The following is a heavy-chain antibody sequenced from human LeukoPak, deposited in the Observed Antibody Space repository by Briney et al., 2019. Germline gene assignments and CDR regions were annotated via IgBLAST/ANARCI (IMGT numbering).Heavy chain of an antibody. CDR1: GFTFSSCS. D-gene: IGHD5-24*01. J-gene: IGHJ4*02. V-gene: IGHV3-21*01. CDR2: ISSSSSYI. Sequence: SGGSLRLSCAASGFTFSSCSMNWVRQAPGKGLEWVSSISSSSSYIYYADSVKGRFTISRDNAKNSLYLQMNSLRAEDTAVYYCARDRGSGGWLQLFGYWGQGTLVTVSS. CDR3: ARDRGSGGWLQLFGY.